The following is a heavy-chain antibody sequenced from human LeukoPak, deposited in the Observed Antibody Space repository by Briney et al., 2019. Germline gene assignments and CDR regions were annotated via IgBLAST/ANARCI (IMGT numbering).Heavy chain of an antibody. CDR3: AREGDHSAREATC. D-gene: IGHD2-21*02. V-gene: IGHV4-39*07. CDR2: IYYSGST. J-gene: IGHJ4*02. Sequence: PSETLSLTCTVSGGSISSSSYYWGWIRQPPGKGLEWIGSIYYSGSTYYNPSLKSRVTIPVDTSKNQFSLKLSSVTAADTAVYYCAREGDHSAREATCWGQGTLVTVSS. CDR1: GGSISSSSYY.